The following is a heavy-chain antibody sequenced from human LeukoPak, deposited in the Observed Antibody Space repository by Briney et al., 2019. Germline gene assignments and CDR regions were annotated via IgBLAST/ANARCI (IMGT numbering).Heavy chain of an antibody. CDR2: INTMCGRT. Sequence: SVTVSCMASGYTFTSEDMHSGGQAPGQEVEWMGVINTMCGRTTYAQKLQDRVTITKDRSTSTVYMELSSLRSEDTAVYYSAREGEMADYTGASIPPHDAFDIWGQGTMVTVSS. V-gene: IGHV1-46*01. CDR3: AREGEMADYTGASIPPHDAFDI. CDR1: GYTFTSED. J-gene: IGHJ3*02. D-gene: IGHD5-24*01.